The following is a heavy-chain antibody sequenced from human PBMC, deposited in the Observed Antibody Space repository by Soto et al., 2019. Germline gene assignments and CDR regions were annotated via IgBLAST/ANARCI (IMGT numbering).Heavy chain of an antibody. CDR1: GGSISSSSYY. V-gene: IGHV4-39*01. J-gene: IGHJ4*02. CDR2: IYYSGST. CDR3: ARHRDIVVVPAARARTPFDY. Sequence: QLQLQESGPGLVKPSETLSLTCTVSGGSISSSSYYWGWIRQPPGKGLEWIGSIYYSGSTYYNPSLKSRVTISVDTSKNQFSLKLSSVTAADTAVYYCARHRDIVVVPAARARTPFDYWGQGTLVTVSS. D-gene: IGHD2-2*01.